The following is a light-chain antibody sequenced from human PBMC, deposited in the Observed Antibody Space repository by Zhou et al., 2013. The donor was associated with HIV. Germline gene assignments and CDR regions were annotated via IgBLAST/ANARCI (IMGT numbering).Light chain of an antibody. J-gene: IGKJ4*02. CDR3: QQSFGTPVT. V-gene: IGKV1-5*01. CDR2: DAS. Sequence: DIQMTQFPSTLPASVGDRVTITCRASQNINYWLAWYQQKPGKAPKLLIYDASNLETGVPSRFSGSGSGTEFTLTVSSLQPEDFATYFCQQSFGTPVTFGGGTRVDIK. CDR1: QNINYW.